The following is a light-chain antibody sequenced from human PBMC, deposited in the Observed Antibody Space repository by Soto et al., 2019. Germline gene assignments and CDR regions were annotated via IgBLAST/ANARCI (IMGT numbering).Light chain of an antibody. V-gene: IGKV1-5*03. CDR1: QSISSW. CDR3: QQYNSPWT. J-gene: IGKJ1*01. CDR2: KAS. Sequence: DIQMTQSPSTLSASVGDRVTITCRASQSISSWLDWYQQKPGKAPKLLIYKASSLEREVPSRFSGSGSGKEFTLTISSLQPDDFATYYCQQYNSPWTFGQGTKVEIK.